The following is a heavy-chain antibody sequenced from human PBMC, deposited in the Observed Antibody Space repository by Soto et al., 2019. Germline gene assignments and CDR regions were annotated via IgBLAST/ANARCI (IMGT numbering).Heavy chain of an antibody. CDR3: ARDLYYYDSSGYRAV. CDR1: GGSISSGDYY. Sequence: KPSETLSLTCTVSGGSISSGDYYWSWIRQPPGKGLEWIGYIYYSGSTYYNPSLKSRVTISVDTSKNQFSLKLSSVTAADTTVYYCARDLYYYDSSGYRAVWGQGTTVTVSS. D-gene: IGHD3-22*01. V-gene: IGHV4-30-4*01. J-gene: IGHJ6*02. CDR2: IYYSGST.